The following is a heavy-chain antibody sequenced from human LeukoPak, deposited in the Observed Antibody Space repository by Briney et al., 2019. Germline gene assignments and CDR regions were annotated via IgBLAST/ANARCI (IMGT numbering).Heavy chain of an antibody. CDR1: GFTLSDLW. CDR3: TQLSRGF. Sequence: GGSLRLSCVASGFTLSDLWMSWVRQAPGRGLECVGRLRPKGEDGATGYIEPRSDRFTVSRDDSKNTMYLEMRNLKTEDTGLYYCTQLSRGFWGQGTQVTVSS. CDR2: LRPKGEDGAT. J-gene: IGHJ4*02. D-gene: IGHD3-22*01. V-gene: IGHV3-15*01.